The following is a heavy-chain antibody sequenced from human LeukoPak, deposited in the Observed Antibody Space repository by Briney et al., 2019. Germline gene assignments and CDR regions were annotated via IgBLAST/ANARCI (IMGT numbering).Heavy chain of an antibody. CDR2: IYSGGST. V-gene: IGHV3-66*04. Sequence: GGSLRLSCAASGFTFSNYWMHWVRQAPGKGLEWVSVIYSGGSTYYADSVKGRFTISRDNSKNTLYLQMNSLRAEDTAVYYCARRDYYDSSGYLDYWGQGTLVTVSS. J-gene: IGHJ4*02. CDR3: ARRDYYDSSGYLDY. D-gene: IGHD3-22*01. CDR1: GFTFSNYW.